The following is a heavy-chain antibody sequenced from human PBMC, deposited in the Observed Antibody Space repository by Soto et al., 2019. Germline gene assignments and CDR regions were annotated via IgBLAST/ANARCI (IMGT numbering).Heavy chain of an antibody. Sequence: GASVKVSCKASGGTFSSYAISWVRQAPGQGLEWMGGIIPIFGTANYAQKFQGRVTITADESTSTAYMELSSLRSEDTAVYYCARGVEYYDFWSGYPPPDYYYYGMDVWGQGTTVTVS. J-gene: IGHJ6*02. V-gene: IGHV1-69*13. CDR2: IIPIFGTA. CDR1: GGTFSSYA. CDR3: ARGVEYYDFWSGYPPPDYYYYGMDV. D-gene: IGHD3-3*01.